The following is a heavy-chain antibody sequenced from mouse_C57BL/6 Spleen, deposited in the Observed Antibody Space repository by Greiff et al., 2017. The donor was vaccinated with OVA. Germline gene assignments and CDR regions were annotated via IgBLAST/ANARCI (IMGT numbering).Heavy chain of an antibody. J-gene: IGHJ1*03. Sequence: QVQLQQSGAELARPGASVKLSCKASGYTFTSYGISWVKQSPGQGLEWLGEIYPSSGNTYYHEKFKGQATLTADKSSSTAYMELRSLTSEDSAVYCCARNGENTIYDGFWYFDVWGTGTTVTVSA. CDR1: GYTFTSYG. D-gene: IGHD2-3*01. CDR3: ARNGENTIYDGFWYFDV. V-gene: IGHV1-81*01. CDR2: IYPSSGNT.